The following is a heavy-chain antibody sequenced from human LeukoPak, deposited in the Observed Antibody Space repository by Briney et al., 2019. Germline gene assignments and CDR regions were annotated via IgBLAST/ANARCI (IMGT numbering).Heavy chain of an antibody. CDR2: IYYSGST. CDR3: ARGTAVTTQRFDP. D-gene: IGHD4-11*01. V-gene: IGHV4-39*07. CDR1: GGSISSSSYY. J-gene: IGHJ5*02. Sequence: SETLALTCTVSGGSISSSSYYWGWIRQPPGKGLEWIGSIYYSGSTYYNPSLKSRVTISVDTSKNQFSLKLSSVTAADTAVYYCARGTAVTTQRFDPWGQGTLVTVSS.